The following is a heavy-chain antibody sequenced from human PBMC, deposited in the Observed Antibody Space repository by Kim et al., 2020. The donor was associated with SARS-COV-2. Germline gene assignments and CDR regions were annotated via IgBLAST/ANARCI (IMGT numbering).Heavy chain of an antibody. CDR2: IYYSGST. CDR3: AAASHIANIVATIAPDY. J-gene: IGHJ4*02. D-gene: IGHD5-12*01. Sequence: SETLSLTCTVSGGSISSSSYYWGWIRQPPGKGLEWIGSIYYSGSTYYNPSLKSRVTISVDTSKNQFSLKLSSVTAADTAVYYCAAASHIANIVATIAPDYWGQGTLVTVSS. CDR1: GGSISSSSYY. V-gene: IGHV4-39*07.